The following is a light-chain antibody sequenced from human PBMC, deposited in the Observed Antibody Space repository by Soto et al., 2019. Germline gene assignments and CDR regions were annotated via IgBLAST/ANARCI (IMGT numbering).Light chain of an antibody. CDR2: EGS. CDR3: CSYAGSSTSLYV. V-gene: IGLV2-23*01. J-gene: IGLJ1*01. Sequence: QAVVTQPASVSGSPGQSITISCTGTSSDVGSYNLVSWYQQHPGKAPKLMIYEGSKRPSGVSNRFSGSKSGNTASLTISGLQAEDEADYYCCSYAGSSTSLYVFGTGTKVTVL. CDR1: SSDVGSYNL.